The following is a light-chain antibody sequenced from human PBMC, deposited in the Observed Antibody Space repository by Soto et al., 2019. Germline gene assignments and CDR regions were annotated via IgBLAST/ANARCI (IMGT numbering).Light chain of an antibody. CDR2: GAS. CDR1: ESIGNY. Sequence: EVVLTQSPATLSLSPGERATLSCRASESIGNYLAWYQQKLGQAPRLLIYGASSRATGIPDRFSGSGSGTDFTLTISRLEPEDFAVYYCQHYGGSRTFGQGTEVEIK. J-gene: IGKJ1*01. V-gene: IGKV3-20*01. CDR3: QHYGGSRT.